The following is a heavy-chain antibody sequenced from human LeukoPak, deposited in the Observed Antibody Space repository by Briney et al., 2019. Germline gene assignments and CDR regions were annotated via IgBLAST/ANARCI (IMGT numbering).Heavy chain of an antibody. Sequence: PSETLSLTCTVSGGSINSYYWSWIRQPPGKGLEWIGYIYYSGSTNYNPSLKSRVTISVDTSKNQFSLKLSSVTAADTAVYYCARGAGSFDYWGQGTLVTVSS. CDR1: GGSINSYY. CDR3: ARGAGSFDY. J-gene: IGHJ4*02. CDR2: IYYSGST. V-gene: IGHV4-59*01. D-gene: IGHD3-10*01.